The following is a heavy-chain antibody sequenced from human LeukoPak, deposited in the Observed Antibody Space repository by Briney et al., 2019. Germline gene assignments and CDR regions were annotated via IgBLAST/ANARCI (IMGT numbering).Heavy chain of an antibody. Sequence: SQTLSLTCAIXGXXXSXXSXXXXXXXXXXXGXXXXXXXTXXXSXXYNXYAXSVKSRTXINPDTSKNQFSLQPNSVTPEDTAVYYCARAAIDTSGYYSFDYWGQGTLVTVSS. CDR2: TXXXSXXYN. D-gene: IGHD3-22*01. CDR1: GXXXSXXSXX. J-gene: IGHJ4*02. V-gene: IGHV6-1*01. CDR3: ARAAIDTSGYYSFDY.